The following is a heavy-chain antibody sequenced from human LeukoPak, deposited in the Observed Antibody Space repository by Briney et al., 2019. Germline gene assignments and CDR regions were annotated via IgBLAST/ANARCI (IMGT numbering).Heavy chain of an antibody. CDR3: ARAWDPGYSSSWYGGY. Sequence: SVKVSCKASGGTFSSYAISWVRQAPGQGLEWMGGIIPIFGTANYAQKFQGRVTITTGESTSTAYMELSSLRSEDTAVYYCARAWDPGYSSSWYGGYWGQGTLVTVSS. V-gene: IGHV1-69*05. CDR1: GGTFSSYA. D-gene: IGHD6-13*01. J-gene: IGHJ4*02. CDR2: IIPIFGTA.